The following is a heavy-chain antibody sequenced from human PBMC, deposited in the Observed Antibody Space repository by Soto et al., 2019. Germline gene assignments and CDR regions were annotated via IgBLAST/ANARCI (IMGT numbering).Heavy chain of an antibody. CDR1: GGTFSSYA. V-gene: IGHV1-69*13. Sequence: ASVKVSCKASGGTFSSYAISWVRQAPGQGLEWMGGIIPIFGTANYAQKFQGRVTITADESTSTAYMELSSLRSEDTAVYYCARSIVVVPAAIGGLYGMDVWGQGTTVTVSS. CDR2: IIPIFGTA. D-gene: IGHD2-2*02. J-gene: IGHJ6*02. CDR3: ARSIVVVPAAIGGLYGMDV.